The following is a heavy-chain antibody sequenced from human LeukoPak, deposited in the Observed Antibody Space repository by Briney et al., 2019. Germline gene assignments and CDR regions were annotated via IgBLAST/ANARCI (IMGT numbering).Heavy chain of an antibody. V-gene: IGHV1-2*02. D-gene: IGHD2-15*01. Sequence: ASVKVSCKASGYTFTGYYMHWVRQAPGQGLEWMGWINPNSGGTNYARTFQGRVTMTRDTSISSAYMELSSLRSDDTAVYYCARANRGYCSGGSCYHADYWGQGTLVTVSS. CDR2: INPNSGGT. CDR1: GYTFTGYY. J-gene: IGHJ4*02. CDR3: ARANRGYCSGGSCYHADY.